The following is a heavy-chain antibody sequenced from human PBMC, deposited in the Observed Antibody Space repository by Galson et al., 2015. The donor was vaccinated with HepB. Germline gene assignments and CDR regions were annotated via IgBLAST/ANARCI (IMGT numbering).Heavy chain of an antibody. CDR3: AKDPSDSTSWYYFDA. J-gene: IGHJ4*02. Sequence: SLRLSCAASGVMFANYAMTWVRQTPGKGLEWVSSIRGNAGTTYYADSVKGRFTISSDNSKDMLFLQMNSLKVEDTAVYYCAKDPSDSTSWYYFDAWGQGTLVPVSS. D-gene: IGHD6-13*01. CDR2: IRGNAGTT. CDR1: GVMFANYA. V-gene: IGHV3-23*01.